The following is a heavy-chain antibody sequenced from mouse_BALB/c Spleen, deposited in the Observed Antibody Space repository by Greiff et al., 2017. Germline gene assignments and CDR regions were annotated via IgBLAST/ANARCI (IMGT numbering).Heavy chain of an antibody. V-gene: IGHV5-17*02. D-gene: IGHD2-10*01. CDR2: ISSGSSTI. Sequence: EVKVVESGGGLVQPGGSRKLSCAASGFTFSSFGMHWVRQAPEKGLEWVAYISSGSSTIYYADTVKGRFTISRDNPKNTLFLQMTSLRSEDTAMYYCAPTFMDYWGQGTSVTVSS. CDR1: GFTFSSFG. J-gene: IGHJ4*01. CDR3: APTFMDY.